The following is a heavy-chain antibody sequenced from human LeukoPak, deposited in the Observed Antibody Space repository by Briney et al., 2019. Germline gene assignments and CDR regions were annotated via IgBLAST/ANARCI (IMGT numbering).Heavy chain of an antibody. CDR2: ISWDGGST. J-gene: IGHJ4*02. Sequence: TGGSLRLSCAASGFTFDDYVMYWVRQAPGKGLEWVSLISWDGGSTYYADSVKGRFTMSRDNAKNSLYLQMNSLRAEDTALYYCAKDQGGRYTSYFGYWGQGTLVTVSS. D-gene: IGHD1-26*01. V-gene: IGHV3-43D*03. CDR1: GFTFDDYV. CDR3: AKDQGGRYTSYFGY.